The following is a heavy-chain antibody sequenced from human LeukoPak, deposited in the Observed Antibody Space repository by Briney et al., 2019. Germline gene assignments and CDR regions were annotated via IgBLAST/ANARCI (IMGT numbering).Heavy chain of an antibody. Sequence: PSETLSLTCTVSGYSISSGYYWGWIRQPPGKGLEWIGSIYHSGSTYYNPSLKSRVTISVDTSKNQFSLKLSSVTAADTAVYYCARATAGTTLFEGIDYWGQGTLVTVSS. CDR1: GYSISSGYY. CDR3: ARATAGTTLFEGIDY. J-gene: IGHJ4*02. V-gene: IGHV4-38-2*02. CDR2: IYHSGST. D-gene: IGHD1-1*01.